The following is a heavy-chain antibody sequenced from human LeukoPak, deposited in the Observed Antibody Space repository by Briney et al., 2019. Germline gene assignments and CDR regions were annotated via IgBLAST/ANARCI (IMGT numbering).Heavy chain of an antibody. Sequence: SETLSLTCAVYGGSFSGYYWSWIRQPPGKGLEWIGEISHSGSTNYNPSLKSRVTISVDTSKNQFSLKLSSVTAADTAVYYCARDVVYDTSGYYPFDYWGQGTLVTVSS. V-gene: IGHV4-34*01. CDR3: ARDVVYDTSGYYPFDY. J-gene: IGHJ4*02. CDR1: GGSFSGYY. D-gene: IGHD3-22*01. CDR2: ISHSGST.